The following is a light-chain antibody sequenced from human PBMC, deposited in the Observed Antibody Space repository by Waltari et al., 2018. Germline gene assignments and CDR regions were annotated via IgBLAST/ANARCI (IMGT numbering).Light chain of an antibody. CDR3: CSYAGNRRHVV. J-gene: IGLJ2*01. CDR1: SSDIGSYNL. V-gene: IGLV2-23*01. Sequence: QSALTQPASVSGSPGQSITISCTGTSSDIGSYNLVSWYQQHPGKAPKLIIFEASKRPSGISYRFSGSKSGNTASLTISGLQAEDEAEYYCCSYAGNRRHVVFGGGTTLTVL. CDR2: EAS.